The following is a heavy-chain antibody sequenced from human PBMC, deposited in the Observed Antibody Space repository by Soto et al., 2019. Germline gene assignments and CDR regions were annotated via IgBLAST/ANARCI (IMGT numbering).Heavy chain of an antibody. D-gene: IGHD6-13*01. CDR1: GFTFSSYG. CDR3: AKGWYPGAYYYYGMDV. Sequence: QVQLVESGGGVVQPGRSLRLSCAASGFTFSSYGMHWVRQAPGKGLEWVAVISYDGSNKYYADSVKGRFTISRDNSKNTLYLQMNSLRAEDTAVYYCAKGWYPGAYYYYGMDVWGQGTTVTVSS. V-gene: IGHV3-30*18. J-gene: IGHJ6*02. CDR2: ISYDGSNK.